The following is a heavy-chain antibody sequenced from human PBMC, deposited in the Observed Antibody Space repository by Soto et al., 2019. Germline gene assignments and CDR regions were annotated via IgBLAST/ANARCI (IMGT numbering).Heavy chain of an antibody. V-gene: IGHV4-59*01. J-gene: IGHJ4*02. CDR1: GGSISSYY. Sequence: SETLSLTCTVSGGSISSYYWSWIRQPPGKGLEWIGYIYYSGSTNYNPSLKSRVTISVDTSKNQFSLKLSSVTAADTAVYYCARERMTGYYFDYWGQGTLVTVSS. D-gene: IGHD1-20*01. CDR3: ARERMTGYYFDY. CDR2: IYYSGST.